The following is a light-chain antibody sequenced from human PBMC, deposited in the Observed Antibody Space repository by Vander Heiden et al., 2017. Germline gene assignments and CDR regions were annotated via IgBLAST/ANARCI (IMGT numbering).Light chain of an antibody. CDR3: QQSYSTLWT. V-gene: IGKV1-39*01. Sequence: DIQMTQSPSSLSASVGDRVTITCRASQSISSHLNWYQQKPGKAPKLLIYAASNLQSGVPSRFSGSESGTDFTLTISSLQPEDFTTYYCQQSYSTLWTFGQGTKVEIK. CDR2: AAS. CDR1: QSISSH. J-gene: IGKJ1*01.